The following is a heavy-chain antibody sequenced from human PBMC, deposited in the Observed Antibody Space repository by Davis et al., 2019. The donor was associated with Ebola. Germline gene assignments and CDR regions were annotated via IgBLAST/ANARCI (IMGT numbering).Heavy chain of an antibody. D-gene: IGHD6-19*01. CDR1: GGSFSGYY. J-gene: IGHJ4*02. CDR3: ARALQWLANFDY. Sequence: SETLSLTCAVYGGSFSGYYWNWIRQPPGKGLEWIGEINHSGSTNYNPSLKSRVTISVDTSKNQFSLKLSSVTAADTAVYYCARALQWLANFDYWGQGTLVTVSS. CDR2: INHSGST. V-gene: IGHV4-34*01.